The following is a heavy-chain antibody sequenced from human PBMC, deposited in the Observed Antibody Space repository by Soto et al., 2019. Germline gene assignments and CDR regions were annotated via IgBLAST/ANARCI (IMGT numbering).Heavy chain of an antibody. CDR3: AMGSGSYYAKYYYYGMDV. J-gene: IGHJ6*02. CDR2: INHSGST. V-gene: IGHV4-34*01. Sequence: PSETLSLTCAVYGGSFSGYYWSWIRQPPGKGLEWIGEINHSGSTNYNPSLKSRVTISVDTSKNQFSLKLGSVTAADTAVYYCAMGSGSYYAKYYYYGMDVWGQGTTVTVSS. D-gene: IGHD3-10*01. CDR1: GGSFSGYY.